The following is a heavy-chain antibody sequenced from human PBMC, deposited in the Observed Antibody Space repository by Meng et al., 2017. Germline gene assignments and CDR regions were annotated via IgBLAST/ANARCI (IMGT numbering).Heavy chain of an antibody. J-gene: IGHJ4*02. CDR3: ARDNGQWLVRDY. CDR2: IYTSGST. V-gene: IGHV4-61*02. Sequence: LRLSCTVSGGSISSGSYYWSCIRQPAGKGLEWIGRIYTSGSTNYNPSLKSRVTISVDTSKNQFSLKLGYVTAADTAVYYCARDNGQWLVRDYWGQGTLVTVSS. CDR1: GGSISSGSYY. D-gene: IGHD6-19*01.